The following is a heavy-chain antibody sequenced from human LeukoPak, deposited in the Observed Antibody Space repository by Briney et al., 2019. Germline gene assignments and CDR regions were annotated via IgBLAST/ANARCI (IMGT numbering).Heavy chain of an antibody. CDR3: ASGDTTGYSGDAFNI. D-gene: IGHD3-22*01. CDR1: GFTFGSYW. Sequence: PGGSLRLSCAASGFTFGSYWTGWVRQAPGKGLEWVANIKPDGSNKYYADSVKGRFTISRDTSKNTLYMQMDSLRTEDTAVYYCASGDTTGYSGDAFNIWGQGTMVTVSS. V-gene: IGHV3-7*02. CDR2: IKPDGSNK. J-gene: IGHJ3*02.